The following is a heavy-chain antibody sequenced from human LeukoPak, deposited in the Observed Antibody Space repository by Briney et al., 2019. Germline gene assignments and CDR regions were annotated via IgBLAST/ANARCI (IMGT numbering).Heavy chain of an antibody. D-gene: IGHD1-26*01. Sequence: ASVKVSCKAFGYTFTGYYMHWVRQAPGQGLEWMGWINPNSGGTNYAQKFQGWVTMTRDTSISTAYMELSRLRSDDTAVYYCARGRVGVGATDYYYGMDVWGQGTTVTVSS. CDR2: INPNSGGT. CDR1: GYTFTGYY. V-gene: IGHV1-2*04. CDR3: ARGRVGVGATDYYYGMDV. J-gene: IGHJ6*02.